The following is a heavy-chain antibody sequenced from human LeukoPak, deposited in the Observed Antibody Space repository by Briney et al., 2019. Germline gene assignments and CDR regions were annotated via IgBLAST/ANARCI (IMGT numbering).Heavy chain of an antibody. Sequence: GGSLRLSCAASGFTFSSYWMNWVRQAPGKGLEWVAVISYGGSNKYYADSVTGRFTISRDNSRNTLYLQMNSLRGDDTAVYYCAKDVGKWESLHFFDYWGQGTLVTVSS. CDR3: AKDVGKWESLHFFDY. CDR1: GFTFSSYW. V-gene: IGHV3-30*18. D-gene: IGHD1-26*01. CDR2: ISYGGSNK. J-gene: IGHJ4*02.